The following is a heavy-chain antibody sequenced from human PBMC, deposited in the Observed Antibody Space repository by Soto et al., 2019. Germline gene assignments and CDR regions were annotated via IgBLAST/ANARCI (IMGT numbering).Heavy chain of an antibody. J-gene: IGHJ4*02. CDR2: IYSGGYT. D-gene: IGHD6-19*01. Sequence: PGGSLRLSCAVSGCTVSNNYMSWVRQAPGKGLEGVSVIYSGGYTAYGDSIKGRFTISRDNSKNTLYLQMNNLRAEDTAVYYCTREDSIIIPAVADFWGQGTLVTVSS. CDR1: GCTVSNNY. V-gene: IGHV3-53*01. CDR3: TREDSIIIPAVADF.